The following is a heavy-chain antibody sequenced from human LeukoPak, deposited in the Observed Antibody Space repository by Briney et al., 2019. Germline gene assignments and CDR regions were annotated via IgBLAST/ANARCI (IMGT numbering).Heavy chain of an antibody. CDR3: ASTIFGVVTHPPDAFDI. CDR2: IIPIFGTA. J-gene: IGHJ3*02. D-gene: IGHD3-3*01. V-gene: IGHV1-69*13. Sequence: GASVKVSCKASGYTFTSYDINWVRQATGQGLEWMGGIIPIFGTANYAQKFQGRVTITADESTSTAYMELSSLRSEDTAVYYCASTIFGVVTHPPDAFDIWGQGTMVTVSS. CDR1: GYTFTSYD.